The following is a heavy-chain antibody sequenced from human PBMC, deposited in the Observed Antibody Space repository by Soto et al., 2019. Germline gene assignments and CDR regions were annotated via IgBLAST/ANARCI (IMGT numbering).Heavy chain of an antibody. V-gene: IGHV4-39*01. CDR1: GGSISSSSYY. D-gene: IGHD3-10*01. J-gene: IGHJ6*02. CDR3: ARRYYGSGSYYPLPYYYYYGMDV. CDR2: IYYSGST. Sequence: LSLTCTVSGGSISSSSYYWGWIRQPPGKGLEWIGSIYYSGSTYYNPSLKSRVTISVDTSKNQFSLKLSSVTAADTAVYYCARRYYGSGSYYPLPYYYYYGMDVWGQGTTVTVSS.